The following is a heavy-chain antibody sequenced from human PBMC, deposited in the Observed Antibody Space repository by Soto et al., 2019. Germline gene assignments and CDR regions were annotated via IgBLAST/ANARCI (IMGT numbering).Heavy chain of an antibody. CDR2: INWNSGSI. CDR1: GFTFDDYA. J-gene: IGHJ1*01. CDR3: VKDESINWYSGHFRH. Sequence: EVQLVESGGGLVQPGRSLRLSCAASGFTFDDYAMHWVRQVPGKGLEWVSGINWNSGSIGYADSVKGRFAISRDNAKNSLHLQMNMLRAEDTSFYYCVKDESINWYSGHFRHWGQGTLVTVSS. D-gene: IGHD6-13*01. V-gene: IGHV3-9*01.